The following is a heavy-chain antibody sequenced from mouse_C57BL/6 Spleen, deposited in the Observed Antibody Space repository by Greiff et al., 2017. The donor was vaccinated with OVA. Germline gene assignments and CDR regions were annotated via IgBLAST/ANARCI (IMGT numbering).Heavy chain of an antibody. CDR2: IYPGDGDT. V-gene: IGHV1-80*01. CDR3: ARNYYGGNFDY. D-gene: IGHD1-1*01. Sequence: QVHVKQSGAELVKPGASVKISCKASGYAFSSYWMNWVKQRPGKGLEWIGQIYPGDGDTNYNGKFKGKATLTADKSSSTAYMQLSSLTSEDSAVYFCARNYYGGNFDYWGQGTTLTVSS. CDR1: GYAFSSYW. J-gene: IGHJ2*01.